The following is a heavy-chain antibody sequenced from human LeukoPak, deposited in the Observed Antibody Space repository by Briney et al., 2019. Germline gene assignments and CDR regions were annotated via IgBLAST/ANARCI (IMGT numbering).Heavy chain of an antibody. CDR2: ISSSSSYI. D-gene: IGHD3-22*01. CDR3: AREGGEYYDSSGYYSFDY. V-gene: IGHV3-21*01. Sequence: PGGSLRLSCAASGFTFGDYGMTWVRQAPGKGLEWVSSISSSSSYIYYADSVKGRFTISRDNAKNSLYLQMNSLRAEDTAVYYCAREGGEYYDSSGYYSFDYWGQGTLVTVSS. CDR1: GFTFGDYG. J-gene: IGHJ4*02.